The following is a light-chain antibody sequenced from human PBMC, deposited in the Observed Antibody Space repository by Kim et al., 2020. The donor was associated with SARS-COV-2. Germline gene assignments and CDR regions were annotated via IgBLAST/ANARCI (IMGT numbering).Light chain of an antibody. CDR3: YSAADNNLV. V-gene: IGLV3-27*01. CDR1: VLAKKY. J-gene: IGLJ3*02. CDR2: KDS. Sequence: VSPGKTARITCSGDVLAKKYARWFQQKPGQAPVLVIYKDSGRPSGIPERFSGSSSGTTVTLTISGAQVEDEADYYCYSAADNNLVFGGGTQLTVL.